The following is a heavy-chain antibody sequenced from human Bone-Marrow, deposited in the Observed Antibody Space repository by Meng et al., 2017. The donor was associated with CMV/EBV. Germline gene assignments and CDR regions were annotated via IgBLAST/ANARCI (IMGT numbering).Heavy chain of an antibody. J-gene: IGHJ6*02. D-gene: IGHD2-2*02. CDR1: GGTFSSYA. CDR2: IIPIFGTA. V-gene: IGHV1-69*05. CDR3: VTCINTNCYTAADYYGLDV. Sequence: SVKVSCKASGGTFSSYAITWVRQAPGQGLDWMGGIIPIFGTANYAQKFQRRVTITTDESTSTAYMDLSSLRSEDAAVYYCVTCINTNCYTAADYYGLDVWGQGTTVTVSS.